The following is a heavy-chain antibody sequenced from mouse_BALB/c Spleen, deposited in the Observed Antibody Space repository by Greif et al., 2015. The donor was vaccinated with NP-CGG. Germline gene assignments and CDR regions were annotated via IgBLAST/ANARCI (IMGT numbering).Heavy chain of an antibody. V-gene: IGHV5-6*02. CDR1: GFTFGSYG. CDR3: ARHGITTKGPAWFAY. J-gene: IGHJ3*01. D-gene: IGHD2-4*01. CDR2: ISSGGSYT. Sequence: EVKVEESGGDLVKPGGSLKLSCAASGFTFGSYGMSWVRQTPDKRLEWVATISSGGSYTYYPDSVKGRFTISRDNAKNPLYLQMSSLKSEDTAMYYCARHGITTKGPAWFAYWGQGTLVTVSA.